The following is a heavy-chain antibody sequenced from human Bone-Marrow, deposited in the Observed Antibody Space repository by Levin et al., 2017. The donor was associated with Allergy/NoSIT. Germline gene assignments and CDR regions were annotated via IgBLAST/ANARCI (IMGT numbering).Heavy chain of an antibody. D-gene: IGHD3-9*01. CDR2: IYPGDSDT. V-gene: IGHV5-51*01. Sequence: GESLKISCKGSGYSFTSYWIGWVRQMPGKGLEWMGIIYPGDSDTRYSPSFQGQVTISADKSISTAYLQWSSLKASDTAMYYCASMSHYDILTGYRGAFDIWGQGTMVTVSS. J-gene: IGHJ3*02. CDR3: ASMSHYDILTGYRGAFDI. CDR1: GYSFTSYW.